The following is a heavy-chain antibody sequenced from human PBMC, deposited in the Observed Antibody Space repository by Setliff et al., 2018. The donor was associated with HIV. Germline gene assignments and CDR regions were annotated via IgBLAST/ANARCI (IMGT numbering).Heavy chain of an antibody. D-gene: IGHD1-26*01. J-gene: IGHJ4*02. Sequence: PSETLSLTCTVSGGSISSSSYYWGWIRQPPGKGLEWIGSIYYSGSTYYNPSLKSRVTISVDTSKNQFSLKLSSVTAADTAVYYCARQGGNYSPFGYWGQGTLVTVSS. CDR1: GGSISSSSYY. V-gene: IGHV4-39*01. CDR3: ARQGGNYSPFGY. CDR2: IYYSGST.